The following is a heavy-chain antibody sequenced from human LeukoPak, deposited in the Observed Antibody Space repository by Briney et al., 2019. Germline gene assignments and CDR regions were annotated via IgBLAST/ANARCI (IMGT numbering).Heavy chain of an antibody. CDR1: GFTFSSYW. CDR2: IKQDGSEK. D-gene: IGHD3-9*01. J-gene: IGHJ5*02. CDR3: AREVRYFDWLSPSRDNWFDP. Sequence: GGSLRLSCAASGFTFSSYWMSWVRQAPGKGLEWVANIKQDGSEKHYVDSVKGRFTISRDNAKNSLYLQMNSLRAEDTAVYYCAREVRYFDWLSPSRDNWFDPWGQGTLVTVSS. V-gene: IGHV3-7*01.